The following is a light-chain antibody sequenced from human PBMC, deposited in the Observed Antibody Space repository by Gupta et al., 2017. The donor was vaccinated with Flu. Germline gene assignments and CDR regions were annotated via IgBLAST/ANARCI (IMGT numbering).Light chain of an antibody. CDR3: SSVTNSNTWV. J-gene: IGLJ3*02. CDR2: EVT. CDR1: SSDVGSYNR. V-gene: IGLV2-18*02. Sequence: SALTQPASVSGSPGQSITISCTGTSSDVGSYNRVSWYQQPPGTAPKLIISEVTNRPAGVPDRFSGSRAGNTASLTISGLQEEDEADYYGSSVTNSNTWVFGGGTKVTVL.